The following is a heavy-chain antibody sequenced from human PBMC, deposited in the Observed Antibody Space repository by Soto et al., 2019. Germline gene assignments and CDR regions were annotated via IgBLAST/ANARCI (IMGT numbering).Heavy chain of an antibody. CDR3: ARVSNEYGGNGAFDY. D-gene: IGHD4-17*01. Sequence: LSLTCSVSGGSLSGFPWIWIRQPPGKGLEWVGYIYHTGRRNYNPSLKSRLTISLDMSRNQFSLQLTSVTAADTALYYCARVSNEYGGNGAFDYWGLGTLVTVSS. V-gene: IGHV4-59*01. CDR2: IYHTGRR. J-gene: IGHJ4*02. CDR1: GGSLSGFP.